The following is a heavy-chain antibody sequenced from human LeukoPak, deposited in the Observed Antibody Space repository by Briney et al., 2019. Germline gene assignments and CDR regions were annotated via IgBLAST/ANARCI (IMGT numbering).Heavy chain of an antibody. J-gene: IGHJ6*03. CDR1: GYSISSGYY. D-gene: IGHD6-25*01. CDR2: IYPSGNS. CDR3: ARDGGLTSRMDV. Sequence: SETLSLTCTVSGYSISSGYYWSWIRQPAGKGLEWIGRIYPSGNSNHNPSLESRVTILIDTSKNHFSLQLSSVTAADTAMYYCARDGGLTSRMDVWGKGTLVTVSS. V-gene: IGHV4-61*02.